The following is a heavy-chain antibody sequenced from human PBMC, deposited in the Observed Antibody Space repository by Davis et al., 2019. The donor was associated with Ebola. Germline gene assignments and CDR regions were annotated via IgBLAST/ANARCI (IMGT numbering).Heavy chain of an antibody. J-gene: IGHJ6*02. CDR1: GFSFSSYT. CDR3: AKEKQWSYGMDV. Sequence: GESLKISCAASGFSFSSYTMGWVRQAPGKGLEWVSLISGSGGSAYYADSVKGRFTISRDKSKNTLYLQMNSLRAEDTAVYYCAKEKQWSYGMDVWGQGTTVTVSS. CDR2: ISGSGGSA. V-gene: IGHV3-23*01. D-gene: IGHD2-15*01.